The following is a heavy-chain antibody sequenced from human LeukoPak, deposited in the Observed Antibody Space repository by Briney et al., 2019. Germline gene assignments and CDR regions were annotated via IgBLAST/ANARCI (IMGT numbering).Heavy chain of an antibody. CDR2: ISSSGSTI. CDR3: ARALVLRYFDWVSSPGAFDI. Sequence: PGGSLRLSCAASGFTFSSYEMNWVRQAPGKGLEWVSYISSSGSTIYYADSVKGRFTISRDNAKNSLYLQMNSLRAEDTAVYYCARALVLRYFDWVSSPGAFDIWGQGTMVTVSS. CDR1: GFTFSSYE. J-gene: IGHJ3*02. V-gene: IGHV3-48*03. D-gene: IGHD3-9*01.